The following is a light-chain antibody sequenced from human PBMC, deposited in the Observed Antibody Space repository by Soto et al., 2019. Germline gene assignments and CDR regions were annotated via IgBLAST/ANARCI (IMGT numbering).Light chain of an antibody. CDR2: EVS. CDR1: SSDVGGYNY. V-gene: IGLV2-14*01. CDR3: SSYTSSSTLWV. J-gene: IGLJ1*01. Sequence: QSALAQPASVSGSPGQSITISCTGTSSDVGGYNYVSWYQQHPGKAPKLMIYEVSSRPSGVSNRFSGSKSGNTASLTISGLQAEDEADYYCSSYTSSSTLWVFGTGTKVTVL.